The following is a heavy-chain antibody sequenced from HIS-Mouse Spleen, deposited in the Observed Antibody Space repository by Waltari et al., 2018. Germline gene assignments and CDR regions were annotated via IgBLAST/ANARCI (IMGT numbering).Heavy chain of an antibody. D-gene: IGHD7-27*01. J-gene: IGHJ4*02. Sequence: EVQLVESGGGLVQPGGFLRLSCAASGCPVSSNYMSWVRQAPGKGLEWVSVIYSGGSTYYADSVKGRFTISRDNSKNTLYLQLNSLRAEDTAVYYCARSNWYFDYWGQGTLVTVSS. CDR3: ARSNWYFDY. V-gene: IGHV3-66*01. CDR1: GCPVSSNY. CDR2: IYSGGST.